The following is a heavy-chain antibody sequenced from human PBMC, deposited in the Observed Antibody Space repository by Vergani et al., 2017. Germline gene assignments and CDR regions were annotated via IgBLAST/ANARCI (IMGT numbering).Heavy chain of an antibody. CDR3: ARGVGSPTGVQLWFRYAFDI. CDR1: GGSFSGYY. V-gene: IGHV4-34*01. J-gene: IGHJ3*02. CDR2: INHSGST. Sequence: QVQLQQWGAGLLKPSETLSLTCAVYGGSFSGYYWSWIRQPPGKGLEWIGEINHSGSTNYNPSLKSRVTISVDTSKNQFSLKLSSVTAADTAVYCCARGVGSPTGVQLWFRYAFDIWGQGTMVTVSS. D-gene: IGHD5-18*01.